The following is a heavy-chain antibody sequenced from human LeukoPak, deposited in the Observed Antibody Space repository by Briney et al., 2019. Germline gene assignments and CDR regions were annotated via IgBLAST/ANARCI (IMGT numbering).Heavy chain of an antibody. V-gene: IGHV3-23*01. Sequence: GGSLRLSCAGSGFTFSSYAMSWVRQAPGKGREWVSAISGSGGSTYYADSVKGRFTISRDNSKNTLYLQMNSLRPEDTAVYYCAKGLGGFDYWGQGTLVTVSS. J-gene: IGHJ4*02. CDR3: AKGLGGFDY. D-gene: IGHD3-16*01. CDR1: GFTFSSYA. CDR2: ISGSGGST.